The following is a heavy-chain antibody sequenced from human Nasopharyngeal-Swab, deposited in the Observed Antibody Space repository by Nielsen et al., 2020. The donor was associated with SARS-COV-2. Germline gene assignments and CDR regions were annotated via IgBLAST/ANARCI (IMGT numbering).Heavy chain of an antibody. CDR3: ARGSSSYYFDY. V-gene: IGHV3-30-3*01. CDR1: GFTSSSYA. D-gene: IGHD6-6*01. Sequence: GGSLRLSCAASGFTSSSYAMHWVRQAPGKRLEWVAVISYDGSNKYYADSVKGRFTISRDNSKNTLYLQMNSLRAEDTAVYYCARGSSSYYFDYWGQGTLVTVSS. CDR2: ISYDGSNK. J-gene: IGHJ4*02.